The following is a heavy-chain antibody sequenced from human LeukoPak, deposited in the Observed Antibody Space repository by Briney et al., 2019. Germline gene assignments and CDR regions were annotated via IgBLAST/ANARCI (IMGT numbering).Heavy chain of an antibody. CDR2: IYISGST. J-gene: IGHJ4*02. D-gene: IGHD1-1*01. Sequence: SETLSLTCTVSGYSISSGYYWGWIRQPAGKGLEWIGRIYISGSTNYNPSLKSRVTMSVDTSKNQFSPKLSSVTAADTAVYYCARDRGTWNDDGFDYWGQGTLVTVSS. CDR1: GYSISSGYY. CDR3: ARDRGTWNDDGFDY. V-gene: IGHV4-4*07.